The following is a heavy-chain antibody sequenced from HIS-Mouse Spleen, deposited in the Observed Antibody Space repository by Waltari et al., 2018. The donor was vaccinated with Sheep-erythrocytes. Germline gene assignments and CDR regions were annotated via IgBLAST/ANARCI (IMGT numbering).Heavy chain of an antibody. J-gene: IGHJ4*02. Sequence: AAFGFSFSSYSMNWVRQAPGKALEWVSSISSISSYIYYADSVKGRFTISRDNAKNSLYLQMNSLRAEDTAVYYCAREDYGDYFDYWGQGTLVTVSS. CDR2: ISSISSYI. CDR1: GFSFSSYS. V-gene: IGHV3-21*01. D-gene: IGHD4-17*01. CDR3: AREDYGDYFDY.